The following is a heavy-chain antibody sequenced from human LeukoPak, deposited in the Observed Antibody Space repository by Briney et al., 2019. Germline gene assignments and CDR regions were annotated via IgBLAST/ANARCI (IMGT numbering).Heavy chain of an antibody. J-gene: IGHJ6*03. D-gene: IGHD6-6*01. CDR1: GGSFSGNY. Sequence: SETLSLTCAVYGGSFSGNYWSWVRQPPGKGLEWIGEINHSGSTNYNPSLKSRVTISVDTSKNQFSLKLSSVTAADTAVYYCAVASGNSSFYYYYYMDVWGKGTTVTVSS. V-gene: IGHV4-34*01. CDR2: INHSGST. CDR3: AVASGNSSFYYYYYMDV.